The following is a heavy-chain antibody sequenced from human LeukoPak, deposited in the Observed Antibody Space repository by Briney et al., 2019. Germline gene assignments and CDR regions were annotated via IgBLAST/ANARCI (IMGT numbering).Heavy chain of an antibody. Sequence: SETLSLTCAVYGGSFSGYYWSWIRQPPGKGLEWIGEINHSGSTNYNPSLKSRVTISVDTSKNQFSLKLSSVTAADTAVYYCARGPRGIHLPGLRFDYWGQGTLVTVSS. V-gene: IGHV4-34*01. CDR2: INHSGST. CDR1: GGSFSGYY. D-gene: IGHD4-17*01. J-gene: IGHJ4*02. CDR3: ARGPRGIHLPGLRFDY.